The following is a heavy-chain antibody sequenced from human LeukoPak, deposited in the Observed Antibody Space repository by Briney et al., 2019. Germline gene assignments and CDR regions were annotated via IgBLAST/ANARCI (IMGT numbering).Heavy chain of an antibody. V-gene: IGHV1-69*05. D-gene: IGHD3-22*01. CDR1: GCTFSSYA. Sequence: SVKVSCKASGCTFSSYAISWVRQAPGQGLEWMGRIIPIFGTANYAQKFQGRVTITTDESTSTAYMELSSLRSEDTAVYYCARKDHDSSGYYYYYWGQGTLVTVSS. CDR2: IIPIFGTA. J-gene: IGHJ4*02. CDR3: ARKDHDSSGYYYYY.